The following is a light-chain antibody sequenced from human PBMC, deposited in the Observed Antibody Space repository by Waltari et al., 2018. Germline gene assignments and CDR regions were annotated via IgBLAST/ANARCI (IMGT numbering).Light chain of an antibody. CDR1: QSVSSSY. J-gene: IGKJ1*01. CDR2: GAS. CDR3: QQYGSSPWT. V-gene: IGKV3-20*01. Sequence: ELVLTQSPGTLSLSPGERATLSGRASQSVSSSYLAWYQQKPGQAPRVLIHGASNRATGIPDRFSGSGSGTDFTLTISRLEPEDFAVYYCQQYGSSPWTFGQGTKVE.